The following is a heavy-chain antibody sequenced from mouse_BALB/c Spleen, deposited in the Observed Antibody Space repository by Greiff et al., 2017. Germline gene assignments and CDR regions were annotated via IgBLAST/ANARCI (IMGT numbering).Heavy chain of an antibody. Sequence: DVMLVESGGGLVKPGGSLKLSCAASGFTFSSYTMSWVRQTPEKRLEWVATISSGGSYTYYPDSVKGRFTISRDNAKNTLYLQMSSLKSEDTAMYYCTREDDGYYPLAMDYWGQGTSVTVSS. J-gene: IGHJ4*01. CDR1: GFTFSSYT. V-gene: IGHV5-6-4*01. D-gene: IGHD2-3*01. CDR3: TREDDGYYPLAMDY. CDR2: ISSGGSYT.